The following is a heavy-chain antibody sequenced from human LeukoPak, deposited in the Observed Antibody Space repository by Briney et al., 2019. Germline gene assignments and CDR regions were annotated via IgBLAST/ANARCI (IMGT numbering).Heavy chain of an antibody. V-gene: IGHV3-20*01. Sequence: GGSLRLSCAASGFTFDDYGMSWVRQAPGKGLEWVSGINWNGGSTGYADSVKGRFTISRDNAKNSLYLQMNSLRAEDTALYHCARGGGDGFLGAFDIWGQGTMVTVSS. CDR2: INWNGGST. J-gene: IGHJ3*02. D-gene: IGHD3-3*01. CDR1: GFTFDDYG. CDR3: ARGGGDGFLGAFDI.